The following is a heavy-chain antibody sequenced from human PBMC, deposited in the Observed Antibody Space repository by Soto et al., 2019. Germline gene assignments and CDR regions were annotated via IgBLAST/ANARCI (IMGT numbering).Heavy chain of an antibody. CDR1: GFTFSSYS. CDR2: IDSSSTYI. J-gene: IGHJ6*04. D-gene: IGHD2-15*01. V-gene: IGHV3-21*01. CDR3: ARDDVLCDGGRCYGVPLDV. Sequence: GGSLRLSCAASGFTFSSYSMNWVRLAPGKGLEWVSSIDSSSTYIYYADSLKGRFTISRDNAKNSLYLQMNSLRAEDTAVYYCARDDVLCDGGRCYGVPLDVWGKGTTVTVSS.